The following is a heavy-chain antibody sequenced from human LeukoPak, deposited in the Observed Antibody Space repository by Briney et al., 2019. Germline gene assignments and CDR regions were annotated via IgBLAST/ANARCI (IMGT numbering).Heavy chain of an antibody. CDR2: INSDGSST. J-gene: IGHJ6*03. CDR3: ARPDYYYYYMDV. CDR1: GFTFSSYW. V-gene: IGHV3-74*01. Sequence: GGSLRLSCAASGFTFSSYWMSWVRQAPGKGLVWVSRINSDGSSTSYADSVKGRFTISRDNAKNTLYLQMNSLRAEDTAVYYCARPDYYYYYMDVWGKGTTVTVSS.